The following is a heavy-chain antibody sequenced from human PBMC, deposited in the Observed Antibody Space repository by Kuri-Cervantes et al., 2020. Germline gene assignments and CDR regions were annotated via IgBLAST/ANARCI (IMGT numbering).Heavy chain of an antibody. V-gene: IGHV1-46*01. D-gene: IGHD6-13*01. J-gene: IGHJ6*03. CDR3: ARDAIAAAGKLSYMDV. CDR1: GYTFTSYY. CDR2: INPSGGRT. Sequence: ASVKVSCKASGYTFTSYYMHWVRQAPGQGLEWMGIINPSGGRTSYAQKFQGRVTMTRDTSTSTVYMELSSLRSEDTAVYYCARDAIAAAGKLSYMDVWGKGTTVTVSS.